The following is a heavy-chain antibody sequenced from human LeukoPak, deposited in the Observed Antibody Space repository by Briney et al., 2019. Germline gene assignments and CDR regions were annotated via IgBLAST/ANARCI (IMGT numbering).Heavy chain of an antibody. Sequence: PSETLSLTCAVYGGSFSGYFWSWIRQPPGKGLEWIGEINHGGNNNYNPSLKSRVTISVDTSKNQFSLKLSSVTAADTAVYYCARARYYYDSSGYLPGCFDPWGQGTLVTVSS. CDR1: GGSFSGYF. CDR2: INHGGNN. J-gene: IGHJ5*02. D-gene: IGHD3-22*01. V-gene: IGHV4-34*01. CDR3: ARARYYYDSSGYLPGCFDP.